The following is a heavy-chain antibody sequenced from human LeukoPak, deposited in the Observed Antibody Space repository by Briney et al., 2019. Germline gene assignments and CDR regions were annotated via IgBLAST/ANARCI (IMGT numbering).Heavy chain of an antibody. Sequence: GGSLRLSCAASGFTFSSYWMSWVRQAPGKGLEWVANMKQDGSEKYYVDSVKGRFTISRDNAKNSLHLQMNSLRADDTAVYHCARDPRTTVVTRGRSYYYYYMDVWGKGATVTVSS. V-gene: IGHV3-7*01. CDR3: ARDPRTTVVTRGRSYYYYYMDV. CDR1: GFTFSSYW. CDR2: MKQDGSEK. D-gene: IGHD4-23*01. J-gene: IGHJ6*03.